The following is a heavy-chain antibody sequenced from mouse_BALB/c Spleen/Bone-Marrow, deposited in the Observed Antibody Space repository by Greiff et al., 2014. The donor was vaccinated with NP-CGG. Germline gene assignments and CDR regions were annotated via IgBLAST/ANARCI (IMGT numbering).Heavy chain of an antibody. CDR2: IWSGGST. J-gene: IGHJ4*01. CDR3: ARNLLLRRAMDY. CDR1: GFSLTSYG. Sequence: VKLKQSGPGLVQPSQSLSITCTVSGFSLTSYGVHWVRQSPGKGLERLGVIWSGGSTDYNAAFISRLSISKDNSKSQVFFKMNSLQANDTAIYYCARNLLLRRAMDYWGQGTSVTVSS. V-gene: IGHV2-2*02. D-gene: IGHD1-1*01.